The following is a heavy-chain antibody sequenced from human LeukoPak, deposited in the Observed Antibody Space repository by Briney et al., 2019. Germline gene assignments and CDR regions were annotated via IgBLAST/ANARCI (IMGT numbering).Heavy chain of an antibody. V-gene: IGHV3-48*03. CDR3: ARRQQWLVYQRSLVYYYYGMDV. CDR2: ISRSGSTI. Sequence: PGGSLRLSCAASGFTFSSYEMNWVRQAPGKGLEWVSYISRSGSTIYYADSVKGRFTISRDNAKNSLYLQMNSLRAEDTAVYYCARRQQWLVYQRSLVYYYYGMDVWGQGTTVTVSS. CDR1: GFTFSSYE. J-gene: IGHJ6*02. D-gene: IGHD6-19*01.